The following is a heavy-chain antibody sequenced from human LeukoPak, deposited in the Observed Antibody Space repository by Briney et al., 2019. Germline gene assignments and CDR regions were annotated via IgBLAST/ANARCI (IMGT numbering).Heavy chain of an antibody. D-gene: IGHD2-2*01. CDR3: ARGYCSSTSCSRVGFDP. V-gene: IGHV5-51*01. J-gene: IGHJ5*02. CDR1: GYSFTSYW. CDR2: IYPGDSDT. Sequence: GESLKISCKGSGYSFTSYWIDWVRQMPGKGLEWMGIIYPGDSDTRYSPSFQGQVTISADKSISTAYLQWSSLKASDTAMYYCARGYCSSTSCSRVGFDPWGQGTLVTVSS.